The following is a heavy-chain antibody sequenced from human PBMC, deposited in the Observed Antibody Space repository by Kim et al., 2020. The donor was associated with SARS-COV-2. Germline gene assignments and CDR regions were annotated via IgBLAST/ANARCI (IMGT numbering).Heavy chain of an antibody. V-gene: IGHV3-30-3*01. Sequence: SHKSYADAVKGALTISRDNSKNALYLQMNSLSAEDTAVYYCARDGGNWFDPWGQGTLVTVSS. J-gene: IGHJ5*02. CDR3: ARDGGNWFDP. CDR2: SHK. D-gene: IGHD3-10*01.